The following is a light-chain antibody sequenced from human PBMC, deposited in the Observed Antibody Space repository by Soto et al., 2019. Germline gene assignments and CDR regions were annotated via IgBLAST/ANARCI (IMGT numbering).Light chain of an antibody. CDR2: VAS. CDR3: QQYGSSPLT. Sequence: EIVLTQSPGTLSLSPGERASLSCRASQSISTSFLAWYQQKPGQTPRLVIYVASSRATGIPDRFSGSGYGTDFTLTISTLEPEDLAVYYCQQYGSSPLTFGGGTKVEIK. CDR1: QSISTSF. J-gene: IGKJ4*01. V-gene: IGKV3-20*01.